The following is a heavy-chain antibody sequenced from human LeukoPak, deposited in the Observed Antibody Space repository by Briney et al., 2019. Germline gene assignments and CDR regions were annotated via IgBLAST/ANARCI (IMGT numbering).Heavy chain of an antibody. D-gene: IGHD2-8*01. J-gene: IGHJ6*03. V-gene: IGHV1-2*02. CDR2: IDPKSGGT. CDR3: ARSAEHCNNGVCFTDYYMDV. CDR1: GYSFIASY. Sequence: GASVKVSCKASGYSFIASYISWVRQAPGHGLEWMGWIDPKSGGTKYAQKFQGRVTLTRDTSINTAYMELSSLTSDDTAVYFCARSAEHCNNGVCFTDYYMDVWGKGTTVTVSS.